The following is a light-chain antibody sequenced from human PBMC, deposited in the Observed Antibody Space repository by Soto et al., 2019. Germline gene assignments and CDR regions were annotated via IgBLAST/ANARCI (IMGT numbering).Light chain of an antibody. J-gene: IGKJ4*01. Sequence: EIVLTLSPATLSLSPGERATLSCRASQSVSSYLAWYQQKPGQAPRLLIYDASNRATGIPARFSGSGSGTDFALTISSLEPEDFAVYYCQQRSNWPSTFGGGTKVEIK. CDR3: QQRSNWPST. CDR2: DAS. V-gene: IGKV3-11*01. CDR1: QSVSSY.